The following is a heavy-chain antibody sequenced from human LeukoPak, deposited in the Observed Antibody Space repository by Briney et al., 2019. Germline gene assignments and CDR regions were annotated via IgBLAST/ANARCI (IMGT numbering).Heavy chain of an antibody. Sequence: SETLSLTCTVSGGSISSYYWSWIRQPPGKGLEWIGYIYYSGSTNYNPSLKSRVTISVDTSKNQFPLKLSSVTAADTAVYYCARHSSSFFYGMDVWGQGTTVTVSS. D-gene: IGHD6-13*01. J-gene: IGHJ6*02. CDR2: IYYSGST. CDR1: GGSISSYY. V-gene: IGHV4-59*08. CDR3: ARHSSSFFYGMDV.